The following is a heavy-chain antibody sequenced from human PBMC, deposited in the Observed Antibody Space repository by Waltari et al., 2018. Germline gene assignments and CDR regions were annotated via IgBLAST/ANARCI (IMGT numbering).Heavy chain of an antibody. CDR2: INKDGSSI. V-gene: IGHV3-74*01. D-gene: IGHD2-15*01. CDR3: AREGPQLSDYMDV. CDR1: GFTFSNSW. Sequence: EVQLVESGGRLVPPGGSLRISCAVSGFTFSNSWMHWVRQAPGKGLVWVSRINKDGSSISYADSVEGRFTISRDNAEKTLYLQMNSLRAEDTGVYYCAREGPQLSDYMDVWGKGTTVNVSS. J-gene: IGHJ6*03.